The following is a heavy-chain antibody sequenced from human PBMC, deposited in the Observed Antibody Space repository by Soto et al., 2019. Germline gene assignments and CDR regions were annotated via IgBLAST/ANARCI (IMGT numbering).Heavy chain of an antibody. J-gene: IGHJ5*02. CDR3: TTLFTGMIASDT. CDR1: GFIFSDAY. CDR2: IKTISSGGST. Sequence: EVQLVASGGGLVKPGGSLRLSCAASGFIFSDAYLNWVRQAPGKGLEWAGRIKTISSGGSTDYAAPVKCRFTISRDDSQGTVYLHMSSLKTADTAVYYCTTLFTGMIASDTWCQGTLVTVSS. V-gene: IGHV3-15*07. D-gene: IGHD3-16*01.